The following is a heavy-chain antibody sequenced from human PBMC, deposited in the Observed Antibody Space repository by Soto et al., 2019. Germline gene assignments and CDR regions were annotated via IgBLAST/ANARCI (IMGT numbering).Heavy chain of an antibody. CDR1: GGSISSYY. V-gene: IGHV4-59*01. Sequence: SETLSLTCTVSGGSISSYYWSWIRQPPGKGLEWIGYIYYSGSTNYNPSLKSRVTISVDTSKNQFSLKLSSVTAADTAVYYCARAGTNDFWSGYREDDAFDIWGQGTMVTVSS. CDR2: IYYSGST. CDR3: ARAGTNDFWSGYREDDAFDI. D-gene: IGHD3-3*01. J-gene: IGHJ3*02.